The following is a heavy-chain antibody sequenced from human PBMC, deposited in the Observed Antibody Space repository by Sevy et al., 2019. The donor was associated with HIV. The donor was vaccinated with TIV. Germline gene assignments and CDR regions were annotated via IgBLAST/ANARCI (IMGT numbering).Heavy chain of an antibody. CDR2: IRSSDSTI. CDR3: ARDRWDSSSPSRAFDF. D-gene: IGHD6-6*01. Sequence: GGSLRLSCAASGFILSNANMNWVRQAPGKGLEWVSYIRSSDSTIYYADFGKGRFTISRDDAKNSLYLQMDSLRDEDTAVYYCARDRWDSSSPSRAFDFWGQGILVTVSS. CDR1: GFILSNAN. J-gene: IGHJ4*02. V-gene: IGHV3-48*02.